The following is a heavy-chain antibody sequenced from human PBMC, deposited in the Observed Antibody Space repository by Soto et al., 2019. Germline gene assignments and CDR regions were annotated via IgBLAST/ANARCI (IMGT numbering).Heavy chain of an antibody. CDR3: ARARPVDWTFDY. D-gene: IGHD5-12*01. J-gene: IGHJ4*02. CDR2: INGDASTT. Sequence: EVQLLESGGDLVQPGGSLRLSCAASGFSFSSYTMGWVRQAPGKGLEWVSAINGDASTTSYAGSVTGRFTNSRDNSKNTLYMQMSSLGTEDTAIYYCARARPVDWTFDYWGRGTLVTVSS. CDR1: GFSFSSYT. V-gene: IGHV3-23*01.